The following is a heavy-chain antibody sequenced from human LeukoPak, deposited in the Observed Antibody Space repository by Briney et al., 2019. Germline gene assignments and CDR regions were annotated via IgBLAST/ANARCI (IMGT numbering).Heavy chain of an antibody. D-gene: IGHD2-2*01. Sequence: ASVKVSCKASGGTFSSYAISWVRQAPGQGLEWMGGIIPIFGTANYAQKFQGRVTITADESTSTAYMELSSLRSEDTAVYYCARDAFVVVPAADYYYYGMDVWGKGTTVTVSS. CDR1: GGTFSSYA. J-gene: IGHJ6*04. CDR2: IIPIFGTA. V-gene: IGHV1-69*01. CDR3: ARDAFVVVPAADYYYYGMDV.